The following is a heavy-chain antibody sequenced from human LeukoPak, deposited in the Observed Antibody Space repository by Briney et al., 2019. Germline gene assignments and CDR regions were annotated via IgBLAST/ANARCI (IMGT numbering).Heavy chain of an antibody. CDR2: SYTSGST. D-gene: IGHD6-19*01. J-gene: IGHJ5*02. V-gene: IGHV4-4*09. CDR3: ARHYGQWLGHGWFDP. Sequence: SETLSLTCTVSGGCMSSYYWSWIRQPPGKGLEWIGHSYTSGSTNYNPSLKSRVTISVDTSKNQFSLKLSSVTAADTAVYYCARHYGQWLGHGWFDPWGQGTLVTVSS. CDR1: GGCMSSYY.